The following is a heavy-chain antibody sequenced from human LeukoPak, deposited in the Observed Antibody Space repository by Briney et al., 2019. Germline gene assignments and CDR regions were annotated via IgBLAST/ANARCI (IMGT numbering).Heavy chain of an antibody. V-gene: IGHV3-30*04. D-gene: IGHD3-22*01. J-gene: IGHJ4*02. Sequence: GGSLRLSCAASGFTFSSYAMHWVRQAPGKGLEWVAVISYDGSNKYYADSVKGRFTISRDNSKNTLYLQMNSLRAEDTAVYYCANNPHYDSSGYLMADWGQGTLVTVSS. CDR2: ISYDGSNK. CDR3: ANNPHYDSSGYLMAD. CDR1: GFTFSSYA.